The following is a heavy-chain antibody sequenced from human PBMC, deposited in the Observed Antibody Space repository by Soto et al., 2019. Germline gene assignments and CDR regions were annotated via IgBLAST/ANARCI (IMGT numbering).Heavy chain of an antibody. V-gene: IGHV3-9*01. J-gene: IGHJ1*01. CDR3: AKDRLIAAADRREYFQH. CDR1: GFTFDDYA. Sequence: GGSLRLSCAASGFTFDDYAMHWVRQAPGKGLEWVSGISWNSGSIGYADSVKGRFTISRDNAKNSLYLQMNSLRAEDTALYYCAKDRLIAAADRREYFQHWGQGTLVTVSS. D-gene: IGHD6-13*01. CDR2: ISWNSGSI.